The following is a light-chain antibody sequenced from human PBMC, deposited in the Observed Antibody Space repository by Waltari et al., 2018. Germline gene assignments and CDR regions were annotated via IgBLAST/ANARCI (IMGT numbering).Light chain of an antibody. CDR3: QSYDFSLSGVL. V-gene: IGLV1-40*01. CDR2: DDT. Sequence: QSVLTQPPPVSGAPGQRVTISCTGSSSNIAAGYAVHWYRQLPGTAPQLLIYDDTNRPSGVPDRFSGSKSDTSASLTITGLQAEDEADYYCQSYDFSLSGVLFGGGTKLTVL. CDR1: SSNIAAGYA. J-gene: IGLJ3*02.